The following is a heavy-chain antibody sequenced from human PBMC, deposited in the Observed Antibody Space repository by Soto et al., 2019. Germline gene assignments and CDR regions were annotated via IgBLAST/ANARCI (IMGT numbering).Heavy chain of an antibody. CDR3: ARDKITGLFDY. V-gene: IGHV4-4*02. CDR1: GDSISESNW. D-gene: IGHD2-8*02. CDR2: INHSGST. J-gene: IGHJ4*02. Sequence: SETLSLTCSVSGDSISESNWWSWLRQSPEKGLEWIGEINHSGSTNYNPSLESRVTISVDTSKNQFSLKLTSVTAADTAVYYCARDKITGLFDYWGQGTLVTVSS.